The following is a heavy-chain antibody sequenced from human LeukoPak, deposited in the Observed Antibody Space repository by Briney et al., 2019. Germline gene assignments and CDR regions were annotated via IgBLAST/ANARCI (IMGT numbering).Heavy chain of an antibody. Sequence: GGSLRLSCVASGFTVSDHYIDWVRQAPGKGLEWVGRNRDKSKSYTTDYAAPVRGRFTISRDDSKNSLYLQMYSLKTEDTAVYFCTRPSYYDSRGYSTNGFDIWGQGTMVTVSS. V-gene: IGHV3-72*01. D-gene: IGHD3-22*01. J-gene: IGHJ3*02. CDR2: NRDKSKSYTT. CDR1: GFTVSDHY. CDR3: TRPSYYDSRGYSTNGFDI.